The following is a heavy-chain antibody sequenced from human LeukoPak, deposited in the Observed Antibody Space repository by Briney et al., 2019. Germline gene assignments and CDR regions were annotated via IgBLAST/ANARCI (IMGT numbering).Heavy chain of an antibody. CDR1: GYTFTSYD. V-gene: IGHV1-8*03. J-gene: IGHJ4*02. Sequence: ASVKVSCKASGYTFTSYDINWVRQATGQRLEWMGWMNPNSGNTGYAQKFQGRVTITRNTSITTAYMELGSLRSEDTAVYYCARVPRYDFWSGYTYYFDYWGQGTLVTVSS. CDR3: ARVPRYDFWSGYTYYFDY. CDR2: MNPNSGNT. D-gene: IGHD3-3*01.